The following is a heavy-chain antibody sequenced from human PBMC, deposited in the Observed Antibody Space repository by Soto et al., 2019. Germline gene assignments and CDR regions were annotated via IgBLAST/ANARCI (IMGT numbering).Heavy chain of an antibody. Sequence: QVQLVESGGGVVQPGRSLRLSCAASGFTFSSYGMHWVRQAPGKGLEWVAVISYDGSNKYYVDSVKGRFTISRDNSKNRLYLKMNGLRVGDTVVYYCAKDGLRFLGCLSYFAHGGQGPLFTVSS. D-gene: IGHD3-3*01. J-gene: IGHJ4*02. CDR1: GFTFSSYG. V-gene: IGHV3-30*18. CDR2: ISYDGSNK. CDR3: AKDGLRFLGCLSYFAH.